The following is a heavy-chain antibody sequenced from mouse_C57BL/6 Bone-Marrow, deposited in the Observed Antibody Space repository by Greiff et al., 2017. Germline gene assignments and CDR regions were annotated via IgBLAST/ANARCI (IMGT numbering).Heavy chain of an antibody. D-gene: IGHD2-4*01. CDR1: GFSLTSYA. CDR3: ARIGPCYDYLGWYFDV. V-gene: IGHV2-9-1*01. J-gene: IGHJ1*03. CDR2: IWTGGGT. Sequence: VQLVESGPGLVAPSQSLSITCTVSGFSLTSYAISWVRQPPGKGLEWLGVIWTGGGTNYNSALKSRLSISKDNSKSQVFLKMNSRQTDDTARYYCARIGPCYDYLGWYFDVWGTGTTVTVSS.